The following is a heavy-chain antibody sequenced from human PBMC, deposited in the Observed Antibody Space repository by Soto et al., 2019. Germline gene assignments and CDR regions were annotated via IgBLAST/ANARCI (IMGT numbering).Heavy chain of an antibody. J-gene: IGHJ4*02. CDR2: ISDDSSYI. CDR3: ATAEVDY. Sequence: GGSLRLSCAASGFMFSAYTMNWVRQAPGKGLEWLSSISDDSSYIDYADSLRGRLTVSRDNARNSLYLQMISLRAEDTAVYYCATAEVDYWGPGTLVTVSS. V-gene: IGHV3-21*06. CDR1: GFMFSAYT.